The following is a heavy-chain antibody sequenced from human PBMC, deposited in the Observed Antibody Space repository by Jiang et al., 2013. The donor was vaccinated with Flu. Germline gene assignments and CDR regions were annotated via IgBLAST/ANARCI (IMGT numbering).Heavy chain of an antibody. CDR2: IDPSNSYI. CDR3: ARLSCSTTSCPEGY. D-gene: IGHD2-2*01. V-gene: IGHV5-10-1*01. J-gene: IGHJ4*02. Sequence: WMGKIDPSNSYINYSPSLQGHVTISVDKSMSTAYLQWNSLKVSDTAKYYCARLSCSTTSCPEGYWGQGTLVTVSS.